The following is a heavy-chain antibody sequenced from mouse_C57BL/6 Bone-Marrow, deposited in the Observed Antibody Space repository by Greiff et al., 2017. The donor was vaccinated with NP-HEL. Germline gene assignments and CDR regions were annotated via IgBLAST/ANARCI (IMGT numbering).Heavy chain of an antibody. J-gene: IGHJ3*01. Sequence: EVKLVESGGGLVKPGGSLKISCAASGFTFSSYAMTWVRQTPEKRLEWVGTISDGGSSTYYPDNVKGRFTIARDNAKNHLYLQMSHLKSENTAIYYCARERGSYFYWGQGTLVTVSA. CDR1: GFTFSSYA. D-gene: IGHD1-1*02. CDR3: ARERGSYFY. V-gene: IGHV5-4*01. CDR2: ISDGGSST.